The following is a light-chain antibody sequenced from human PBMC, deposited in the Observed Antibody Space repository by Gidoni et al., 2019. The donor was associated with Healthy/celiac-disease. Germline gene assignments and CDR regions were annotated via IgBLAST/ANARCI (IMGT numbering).Light chain of an antibody. Sequence: DIQMSQSPSSLSASVRDRVTITCRASQSISSYLNWYQQKPGKAPKLLIDAASSLQSGVPSRFSGSGSGTDFTLTISSLQPEDIATYYCQQSYSTLLTFGRGTKVEIK. V-gene: IGKV1-39*01. CDR1: QSISSY. CDR2: AAS. CDR3: QQSYSTLLT. J-gene: IGKJ4*01.